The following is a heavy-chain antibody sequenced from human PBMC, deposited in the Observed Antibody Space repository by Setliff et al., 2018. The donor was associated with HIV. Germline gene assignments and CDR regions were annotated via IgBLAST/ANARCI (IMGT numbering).Heavy chain of an antibody. V-gene: IGHV3-23*01. CDR3: AKSHRTLYQRGYFDS. J-gene: IGHJ4*02. D-gene: IGHD6-25*01. Sequence: GESLRLSCQGSGFTFISYAMNWVRQAPGKGLEWVSTISGSGGGTNYADSVKGRFIISRDDSKNTMYLHLNSLRVEDTAVYFCAKSHRTLYQRGYFDSWGQGTLVTASS. CDR2: ISGSGGGT. CDR1: GFTFISYA.